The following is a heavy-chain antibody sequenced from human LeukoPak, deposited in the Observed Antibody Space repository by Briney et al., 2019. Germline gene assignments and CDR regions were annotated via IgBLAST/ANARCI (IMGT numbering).Heavy chain of an antibody. J-gene: IGHJ4*02. CDR2: INGGNGYT. CDR1: GYIFINYA. V-gene: IGHV1-3*01. CDR3: ARRHLSGYASDY. D-gene: IGHD5-12*01. Sequence: ASVKVSCKASGYIFINYAIHWVRQAPGQRLEWMGWINGGNGYTKYSQNFQGRVTMTTDTSTSTAYMELRSLRSDDTAVYYCARRHLSGYASDYWGQGTLVTVSS.